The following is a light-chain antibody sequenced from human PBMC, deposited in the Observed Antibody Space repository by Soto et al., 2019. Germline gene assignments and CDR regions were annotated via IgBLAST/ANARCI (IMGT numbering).Light chain of an antibody. Sequence: EIVLTQSPGTLSLSPGEGATLSCRASQSVSSSYLAWYQQKPGQAPRLLIYGASSRATGIPDRFSGSGSGTDFTLTISRLEPEDFAMYYCHQYGSSPRAFGQGTMVDIK. CDR1: QSVSSSY. CDR2: GAS. CDR3: HQYGSSPRA. J-gene: IGKJ1*01. V-gene: IGKV3-20*01.